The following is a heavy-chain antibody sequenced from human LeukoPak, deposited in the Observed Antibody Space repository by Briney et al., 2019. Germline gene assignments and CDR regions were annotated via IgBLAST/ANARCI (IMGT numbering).Heavy chain of an antibody. CDR3: ASRSSIWSGYQDTLYYFDS. CDR2: IYYSGST. CDR1: GGSISSYY. D-gene: IGHD3-3*01. J-gene: IGHJ4*02. Sequence: PSETLSLTCTVSGGSISSYYWSWIRQPPGKRLEWIGHIYYSGSTNYNPSLKSRVTISVDTSKNQFSLKLSSATAADTAVYYCASRSSIWSGYQDTLYYFDSWGQGTLVTVSS. V-gene: IGHV4-59*01.